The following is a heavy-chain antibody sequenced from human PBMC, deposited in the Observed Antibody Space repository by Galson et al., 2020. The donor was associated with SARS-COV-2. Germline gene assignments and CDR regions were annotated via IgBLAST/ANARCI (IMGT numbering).Heavy chain of an antibody. V-gene: IGHV3-73*01. CDR2: IRNKANNYAT. D-gene: IGHD1-1*01. J-gene: IGHJ3*02. CDR1: GFAFSASV. Sequence: GESLKISCAASGFAFSASVVHWVRQASGKGLDWLGRIRNKANNYATTYGESVKVRLVISRDDSKNMAYLQMNSLKPEDTALYYCTSLEYTNIGTAFNIWGQGAMVTVSS. CDR3: TSLEYTNIGTAFNI.